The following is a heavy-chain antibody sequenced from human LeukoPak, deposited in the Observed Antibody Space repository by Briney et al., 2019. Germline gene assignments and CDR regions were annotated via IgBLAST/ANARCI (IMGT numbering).Heavy chain of an antibody. D-gene: IGHD3-3*01. CDR1: GGSISSYY. V-gene: IGHV4-59*12. Sequence: SETLSLTCTVSGGSISSYYWSWIRQPPGKGLEWIGYIYYSGSTNYNPSLKSRVTMSADTSKNQFSLKLSSVTAADTAVYYCARGGWLGPPNTIFGVVIGFDPWGQGTLVTVSS. CDR3: ARGGWLGPPNTIFGVVIGFDP. J-gene: IGHJ5*02. CDR2: IYYSGST.